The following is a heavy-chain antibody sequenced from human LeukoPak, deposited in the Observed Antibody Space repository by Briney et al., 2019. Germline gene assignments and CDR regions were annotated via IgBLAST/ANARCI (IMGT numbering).Heavy chain of an antibody. D-gene: IGHD5-12*01. CDR1: GYSFTNYW. J-gene: IGHJ3*02. Sequence: GESLKISCKGSGYSFTNYWIGWVRQMPGKGLEWMGIIYPGDSDNRYSPSFQGQVTISADKSISTAYLQWSSLKASDTAMYYCARHVGLPPDAFDIWGQGTMVTVSS. CDR2: IYPGDSDN. CDR3: ARHVGLPPDAFDI. V-gene: IGHV5-51*01.